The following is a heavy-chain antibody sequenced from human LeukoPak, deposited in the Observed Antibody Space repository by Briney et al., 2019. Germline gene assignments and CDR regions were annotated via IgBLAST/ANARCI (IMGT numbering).Heavy chain of an antibody. D-gene: IGHD3/OR15-3a*01. CDR1: GLTFSNHV. CDR3: AKVRGTGYYHFDD. V-gene: IGHV3-23*01. J-gene: IGHJ4*02. Sequence: PGGSLRLSCAASGLTFSNHVMSWVRQAPGKGLEWVSVISSSGGNTYYADSVKGRFTISRDNSKNMLYLQMNSLRADDTAVYYCAKVRGTGYYHFDDWGQGTLVTVSS. CDR2: ISSSGGNT.